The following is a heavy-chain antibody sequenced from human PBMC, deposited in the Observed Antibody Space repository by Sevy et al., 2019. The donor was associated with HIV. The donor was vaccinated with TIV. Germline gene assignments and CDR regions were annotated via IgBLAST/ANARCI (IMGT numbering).Heavy chain of an antibody. J-gene: IGHJ3*02. Sequence: GGSLRLSCAASGFTFSNAWMSWVRQAPGKGLEWVGRIKSKTDGGTTDYAAPVKGRFTISRDDSKNTLHLQMNSLKTENTAVYYCTTSLFTYAFDIWGQGTMVTVSS. CDR3: TTSLFTYAFDI. D-gene: IGHD3-16*02. CDR1: GFTFSNAW. CDR2: IKSKTDGGTT. V-gene: IGHV3-15*01.